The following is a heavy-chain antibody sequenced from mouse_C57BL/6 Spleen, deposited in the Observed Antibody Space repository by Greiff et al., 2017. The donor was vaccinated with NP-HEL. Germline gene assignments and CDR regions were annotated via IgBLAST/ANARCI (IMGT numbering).Heavy chain of an antibody. CDR3: ARSYGSSYEAMDY. CDR1: GYTFTSYT. CDR2: INPSSGYT. Sequence: QVQLKESGADLARPGASVKMSCTASGYTFTSYTMHWVQQRPGQGLEWIGYINPSSGYTKYNQKFKDKATLTADKTSSTAYMQLSSLTSEDSAVYYCARSYGSSYEAMDYWGQGTSVTVSS. J-gene: IGHJ4*01. V-gene: IGHV1-4*01. D-gene: IGHD1-1*01.